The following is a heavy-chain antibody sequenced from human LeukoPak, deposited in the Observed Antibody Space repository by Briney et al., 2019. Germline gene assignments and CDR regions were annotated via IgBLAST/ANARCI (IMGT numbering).Heavy chain of an antibody. Sequence: GASVKVSCKASGYTFTAYYMHWVRQAPGQGLEWMGKINPSDGSTSYAQKFQGRVTMTREMSTSTVYMELSSLRSEDTALYYCARAGYDFWSGYSTNFDYWGQGTLVTVSS. V-gene: IGHV1-46*01. D-gene: IGHD3-3*01. CDR1: GYTFTAYY. CDR3: ARAGYDFWSGYSTNFDY. J-gene: IGHJ4*02. CDR2: INPSDGST.